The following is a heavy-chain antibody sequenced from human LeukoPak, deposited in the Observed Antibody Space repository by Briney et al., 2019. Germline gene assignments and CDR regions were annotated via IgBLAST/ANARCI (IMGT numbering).Heavy chain of an antibody. V-gene: IGHV4-34*01. CDR3: ARGKEWLPRVFGY. Sequence: SETLSLTCAVYGGSFSGYYWSWIRQPPGKGLEWIGEINHSGSTNYNPSLKSRVTISVDTSKNQFSLKLSSVTAADTAVYYCARGKEWLPRVFGYWGQGTLVTVSS. CDR2: INHSGST. J-gene: IGHJ4*02. D-gene: IGHD6-19*01. CDR1: GGSFSGYY.